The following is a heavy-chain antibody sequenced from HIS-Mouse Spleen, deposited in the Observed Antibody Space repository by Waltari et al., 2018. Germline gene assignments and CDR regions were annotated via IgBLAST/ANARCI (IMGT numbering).Heavy chain of an antibody. CDR1: GFTFSSYW. V-gene: IGHV3-7*01. CDR2: IKQDGSEK. CDR3: ARDAYSSSSHPPPLFDY. J-gene: IGHJ4*02. Sequence: EVQLVESGGGLVQPGGSLRLSCAASGFTFSSYWMSWVRQAPGKGLEWVANIKQDGSEKYYVDSVKGRFTISRDNAKNSLYLQMNSLRAEDTAVYYCARDAYSSSSHPPPLFDYWGQGTLVTVSS. D-gene: IGHD6-6*01.